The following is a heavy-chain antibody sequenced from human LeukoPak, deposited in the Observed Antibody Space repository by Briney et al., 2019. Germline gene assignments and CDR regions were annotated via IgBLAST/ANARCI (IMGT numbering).Heavy chain of an antibody. CDR1: GGSITGYY. V-gene: IGHV4-34*01. D-gene: IGHD3-9*01. CDR3: ARGNILSGYCFDF. J-gene: IGHJ4*02. Sequence: SETLSLTCAVSGGSITGYYWSWIRQTPGRGLEWVGEINYTGATSYNPSLKSRATISTDTSKNQFSLRLSSVTAADTAVYYCARGNILSGYCFDFWGQGALVTVSS. CDR2: INYTGAT.